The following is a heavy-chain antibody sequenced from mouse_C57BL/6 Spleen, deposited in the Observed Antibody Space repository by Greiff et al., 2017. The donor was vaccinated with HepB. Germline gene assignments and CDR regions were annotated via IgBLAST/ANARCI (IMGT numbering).Heavy chain of an antibody. J-gene: IGHJ2*01. V-gene: IGHV5-9*01. CDR3: ARQSVYDGYDY. D-gene: IGHD2-3*01. CDR1: GFTFSSYT. CDR2: ISGGGGNT. Sequence: EVQLVESGGGLVKPGGSLKLSCAASGFTFSSYTMSWVRQTPEKWLEWVATISGGGGNTYYPDSVKGRFTISRDNAKNTLYLQMSSLGSGVTALYYCARQSVYDGYDYWGRGTTLAVSS.